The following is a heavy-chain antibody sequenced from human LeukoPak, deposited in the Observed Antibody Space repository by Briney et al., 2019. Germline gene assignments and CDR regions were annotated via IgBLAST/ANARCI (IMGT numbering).Heavy chain of an antibody. Sequence: TGGSLRLSCAASGFTVSSNYMSWVRQAPGKGLEWVSVIYSGGSTYYADSVKGRFTISRDSSKNTLYLQTNSLRAEDTAVYYCARDLVHYGGNSGFDYWGQGTLVTVSS. CDR2: IYSGGST. D-gene: IGHD4-23*01. CDR3: ARDLVHYGGNSGFDY. CDR1: GFTVSSNY. J-gene: IGHJ4*02. V-gene: IGHV3-66*01.